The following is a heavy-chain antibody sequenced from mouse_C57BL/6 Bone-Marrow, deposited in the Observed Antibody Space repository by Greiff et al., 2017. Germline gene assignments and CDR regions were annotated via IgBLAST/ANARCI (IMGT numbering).Heavy chain of an antibody. D-gene: IGHD2-4*01. CDR2: IYPGGGYT. J-gene: IGHJ2*01. CDR3: ARGGLHPSFDY. Sequence: QVQLKESGAELVRPGTSVKMSCKASGYTFTNYWIGWAKQRPGHGLEWIGDIYPGGGYTNYNEKFKGKATLTADKSSSTAYMQFSSLTSEDSAIYYCARGGLHPSFDYWGQGTTLTVSS. V-gene: IGHV1-63*01. CDR1: GYTFTNYW.